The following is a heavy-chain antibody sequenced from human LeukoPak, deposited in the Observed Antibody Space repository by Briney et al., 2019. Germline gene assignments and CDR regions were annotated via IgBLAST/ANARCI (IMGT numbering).Heavy chain of an antibody. V-gene: IGHV3-23*01. D-gene: IGHD3-3*01. CDR3: AKGHYDFWSGLAYFDY. CDR2: ISGSGGST. Sequence: GGSLRLSCAASGFTFSSYAMSWVHQAPGKGLEWVSAISGSGGSTYYADSVKGRFTISRDNSKNTLYLQMNSLRAEDTAVYYCAKGHYDFWSGLAYFDYWGQGTLVTVSS. J-gene: IGHJ4*02. CDR1: GFTFSSYA.